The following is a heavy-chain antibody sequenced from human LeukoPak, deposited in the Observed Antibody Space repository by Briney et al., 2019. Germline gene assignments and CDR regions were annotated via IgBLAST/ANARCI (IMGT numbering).Heavy chain of an antibody. D-gene: IGHD6-13*01. CDR2: IYPGDSDT. CDR1: GYSFANSW. Sequence: GESLKISCQSSGYSFANSWIGWLRQMPGKGLEWMGIIYPGDSDTRYSPSFQGQVTISADKSISTAYLQWSSLKASDTAMYYCARFHSAAAGTNWFDPWGQGTLVTVSS. J-gene: IGHJ5*02. CDR3: ARFHSAAAGTNWFDP. V-gene: IGHV5-51*01.